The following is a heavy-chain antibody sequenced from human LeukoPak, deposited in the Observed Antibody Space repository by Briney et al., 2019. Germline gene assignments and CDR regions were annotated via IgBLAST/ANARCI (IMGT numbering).Heavy chain of an antibody. D-gene: IGHD2-8*01. CDR3: ARSVNNWFDP. CDR1: GDSVSSDIAA. Sequence: KLSQTLSLTCAISGDSVSSDIAAWNWIRQSPSRGLEWLGRTFYRSKWYNDYAVSVKSRITINPDTSKSQFSLQLNSVTPEDTAVYYRARSVNNWFDPWGQGTLVTVSS. V-gene: IGHV6-1*01. J-gene: IGHJ5*02. CDR2: TFYRSKWYN.